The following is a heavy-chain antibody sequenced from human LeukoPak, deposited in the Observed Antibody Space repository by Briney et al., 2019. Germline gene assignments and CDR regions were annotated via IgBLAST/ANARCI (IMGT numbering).Heavy chain of an antibody. CDR3: ARASDDYTYYYYMDV. Sequence: PSETLSLTCTVSGGSISSSSYYWGWIRQTPGKGLEWIGSIYYSGSTFYSPSLKSRVTISVDTSKNQFSLKLSSVTAADTAVYYCARASDDYTYYYYMDVWGKGTTVTVSS. D-gene: IGHD4-11*01. CDR1: GGSISSSSYY. J-gene: IGHJ6*03. CDR2: IYYSGST. V-gene: IGHV4-39*07.